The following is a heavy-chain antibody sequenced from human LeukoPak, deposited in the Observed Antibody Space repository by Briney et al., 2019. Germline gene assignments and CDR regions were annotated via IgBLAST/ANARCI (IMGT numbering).Heavy chain of an antibody. D-gene: IGHD5-18*01. V-gene: IGHV3-49*03. J-gene: IGHJ6*03. CDR3: TRERERTWIQLWFIPQDYYMDV. CDR1: GFTFGDYA. Sequence: GGSLRLSCTASGFTFGDYAMSWFRQAPGKGLEWVGFIRSKAYGGTTEYAASVKGRFTISRDDSKSIAYLQMNSLKTEDTAVYYCTRERERTWIQLWFIPQDYYMDVWGKGTTVTISS. CDR2: IRSKAYGGTT.